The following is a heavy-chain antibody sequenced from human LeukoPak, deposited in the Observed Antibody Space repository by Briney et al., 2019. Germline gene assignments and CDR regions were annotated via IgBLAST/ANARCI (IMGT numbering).Heavy chain of an antibody. V-gene: IGHV3-21*01. J-gene: IGHJ4*02. CDR2: ISSSSSYI. Sequence: AGGSLTLSCAASGFTFSSYSMNWVRQAPGKGLEWVSSISSSSSYIYYADSVKGLFTISRDNAKNSLYLQMNSLRAEDTAVYFCARGPSVVSGWYYWGQGTLVTVSS. CDR1: GFTFSSYS. CDR3: ARGPSVVSGWYY. D-gene: IGHD6-19*01.